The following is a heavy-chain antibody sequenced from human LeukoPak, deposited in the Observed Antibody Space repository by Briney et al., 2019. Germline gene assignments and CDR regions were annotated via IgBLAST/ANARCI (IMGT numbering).Heavy chain of an antibody. CDR1: GFTFSSYN. J-gene: IGHJ4*02. CDR2: ITSSSTYI. Sequence: GGSLRLSCAASGFTFSSYNMNWVRQAPGKGLEWVSSITSSSTYIYYADSVKGRFTISRDNAKNSLYLQMNSLRAEDTAVYYCASEAEAFDYWGQGTLVTVSS. CDR3: ASEAEAFDY. V-gene: IGHV3-21*01.